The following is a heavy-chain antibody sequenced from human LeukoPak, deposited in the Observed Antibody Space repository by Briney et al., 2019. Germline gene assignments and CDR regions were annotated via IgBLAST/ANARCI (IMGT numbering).Heavy chain of an antibody. CDR2: IYSDGST. CDR3: AKGPPLGVRVFDY. D-gene: IGHD3-10*01. CDR1: GFTVSSNY. Sequence: GGSLRLSCTASGFTVSSNYMSWVRQAPGKGLECVSVIYSDGSTYYADSVKGRFTVSRDNSKNTLYLQMNSLRAEDTAIYYCAKGPPLGVRVFDYWGQGTLVTVSS. J-gene: IGHJ4*02. V-gene: IGHV3-66*01.